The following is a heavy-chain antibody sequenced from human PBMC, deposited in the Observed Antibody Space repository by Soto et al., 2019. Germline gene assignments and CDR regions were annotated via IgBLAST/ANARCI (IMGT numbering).Heavy chain of an antibody. CDR1: GFTVSSNY. CDR2: IYSGGST. V-gene: IGHV3-66*01. Sequence: GGSLRLSCAASGFTVSSNYMSWVRQAPGKGLEWVSVIYSGGSTYYADSVKGRFTITRDNSKNTLYLQMNSLRAEDTAVYYCARDRWDYYDNSGYFDFWGQGSLVPVSS. CDR3: ARDRWDYYDNSGYFDF. D-gene: IGHD3-22*01. J-gene: IGHJ4*02.